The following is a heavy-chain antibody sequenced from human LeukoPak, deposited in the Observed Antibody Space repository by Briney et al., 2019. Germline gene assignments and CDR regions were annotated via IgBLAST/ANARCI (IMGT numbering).Heavy chain of an antibody. Sequence: PGGSLRLSCAASGVTFSSYSMNWVRQAPGKGLEWVSYISSSSSTIYYADSVKGRFTISRDNAKNSLYLQMNSLRAEDTAVYYCARAALVVDIDYWGRGTLVTVSS. CDR2: ISSSSSTI. J-gene: IGHJ4*02. D-gene: IGHD2-15*01. V-gene: IGHV3-48*01. CDR1: GVTFSSYS. CDR3: ARAALVVDIDY.